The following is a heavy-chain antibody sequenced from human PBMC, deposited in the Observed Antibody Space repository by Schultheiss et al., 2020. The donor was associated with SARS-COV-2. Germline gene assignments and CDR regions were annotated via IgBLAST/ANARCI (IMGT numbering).Heavy chain of an antibody. D-gene: IGHD3-3*01. CDR2: IYHSGST. V-gene: IGHV4-30-2*01. J-gene: IGHJ4*02. CDR3: ARGPFSGASYYDFWSGYSAFDY. CDR1: GYSISSGYY. Sequence: SETLSLTCAVSGYSISSGYYWNWIRQPPGKGLEWIGYIYHSGSTYYNPSLRSRVTISVDRSKNQFSLKLSSVTAADTAVYHCARGPFSGASYYDFWSGYSAFDYWGQGTLVTVSS.